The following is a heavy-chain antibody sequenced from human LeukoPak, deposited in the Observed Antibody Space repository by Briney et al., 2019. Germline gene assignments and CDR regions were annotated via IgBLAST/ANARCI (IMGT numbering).Heavy chain of an antibody. D-gene: IGHD6-19*01. Sequence: GGSLRLSCAASGFTFSDYGMHWVRQAPGKGLEWVAFIRYDGINKYYTDSVKGRFTISRDNSKNTLYLQMNSLRDEDTAVYYCAKVLGSAWYDAFDIWGQGTMVTVSS. J-gene: IGHJ3*02. V-gene: IGHV3-30*02. CDR2: IRYDGINK. CDR3: AKVLGSAWYDAFDI. CDR1: GFTFSDYG.